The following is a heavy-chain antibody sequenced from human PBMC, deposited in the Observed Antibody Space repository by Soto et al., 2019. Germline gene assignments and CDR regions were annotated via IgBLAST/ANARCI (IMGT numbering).Heavy chain of an antibody. D-gene: IGHD2-15*01. CDR3: VRGLRYSGMDV. J-gene: IGHJ6*02. V-gene: IGHV4-34*01. CDR1: GGSFSAYY. Sequence: TSETLSLTCAVNGGSFSAYYWTWIRQPPGRGLEWIGEIDHSGSTNYNPSLESRVTISIDTAKNRFSLNVTSVTAADTAVYYCVRGLRYSGMDVWGQGTTVTVS. CDR2: IDHSGST.